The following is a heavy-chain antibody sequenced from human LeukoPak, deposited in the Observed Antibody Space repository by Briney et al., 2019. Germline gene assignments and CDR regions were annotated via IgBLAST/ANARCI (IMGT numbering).Heavy chain of an antibody. Sequence: ASVKVSCKASGGTFSSYATSWVRQAPGQGLEWMGGIIPIFGTANYAQKFQGRVTITADESTSTAYMELSSLRSEDTAVYYCARDRKFGGSGSYYDNDAFDIWGQGTMVTVSS. J-gene: IGHJ3*02. V-gene: IGHV1-69*01. D-gene: IGHD3-10*01. CDR1: GGTFSSYA. CDR3: ARDRKFGGSGSYYDNDAFDI. CDR2: IIPIFGTA.